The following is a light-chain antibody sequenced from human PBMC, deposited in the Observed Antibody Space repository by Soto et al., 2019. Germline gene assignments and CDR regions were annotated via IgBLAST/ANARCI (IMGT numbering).Light chain of an antibody. CDR2: DTS. V-gene: IGKV1-33*01. Sequence: DIQMTHSPSTLSASVGDRVTITCRASQTISSWLAWYQQKPGKAPNXXIYDTSVLETGVPSRFSGSGSGTDFTFTISSLHPEDIATYYCQQYDNLPITFGQGTRLEI. CDR1: QTISSW. CDR3: QQYDNLPIT. J-gene: IGKJ5*01.